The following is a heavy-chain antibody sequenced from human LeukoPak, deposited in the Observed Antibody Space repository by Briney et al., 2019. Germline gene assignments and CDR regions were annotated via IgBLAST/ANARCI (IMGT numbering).Heavy chain of an antibody. V-gene: IGHV1-18*01. CDR2: ISAYNGNT. CDR1: GYTLTSYG. CDR3: ARESQYCSGGSCYGDY. J-gene: IGHJ4*02. Sequence: LWASVKVSCKASGYTLTSYGISWVRQAPGQGLEWMGWISAYNGNTNYAQKLQGRVTMTRDMSTSTVYMELSSLRSEDTAVYYCARESQYCSGGSCYGDYWGQGTLVTVSS. D-gene: IGHD2-15*01.